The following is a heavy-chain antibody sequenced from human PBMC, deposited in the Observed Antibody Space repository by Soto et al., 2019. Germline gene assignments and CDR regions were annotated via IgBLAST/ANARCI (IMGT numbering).Heavy chain of an antibody. J-gene: IGHJ2*01. Sequence: QITLKESGPTLVKPTQTLTLTCTFSGFSISNRGVGVGWIRQPPGKAPEWLAFIYWDNDKRYTPSLKSRLTIPKATSTNQTVGTMTNMHPWDTATYYCAHLLRHGYPDRYLGLWGLGTPVTVSS. CDR3: AHLLRHGYPDRYLGL. V-gene: IGHV2-5*02. CDR2: IYWDNDK. CDR1: GFSISNRGVG. D-gene: IGHD5-12*01.